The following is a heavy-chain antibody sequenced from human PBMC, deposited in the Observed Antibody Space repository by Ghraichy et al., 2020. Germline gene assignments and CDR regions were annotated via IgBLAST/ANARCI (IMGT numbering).Heavy chain of an antibody. CDR3: ARARGNGAADY. CDR2: IGTSSPI. V-gene: IGHV3-48*01. Sequence: GESLNISCAASGFAFSSYSMNWVRQAPGKGLEWVSYIGTSSPIYYADSVKGRFTISRDNAKKSLYLHMNSLRAADTAVYYCARARGNGAADYWGQGTLFTVSS. J-gene: IGHJ4*02. CDR1: GFAFSSYS. D-gene: IGHD4-23*01.